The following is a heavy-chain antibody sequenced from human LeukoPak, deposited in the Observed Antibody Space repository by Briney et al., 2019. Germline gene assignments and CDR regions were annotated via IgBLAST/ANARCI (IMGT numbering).Heavy chain of an antibody. D-gene: IGHD3-16*02. CDR3: ARDLSNAFDI. J-gene: IGHJ3*02. CDR2: IIPIFGTA. V-gene: IGHV1-69*13. CDR1: GGTFTSYA. Sequence: ASVKVSCKASGGTFTSYAISWVRQAPGQGLEWMGGIIPIFGTANYAQKFQGRVTITADESTSTAYMELSSLRSEDTAVYYCARDLSNAFDIWGQGTMVTVSS.